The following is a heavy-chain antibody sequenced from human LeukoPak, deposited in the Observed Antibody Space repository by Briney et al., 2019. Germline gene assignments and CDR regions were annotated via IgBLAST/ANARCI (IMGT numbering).Heavy chain of an antibody. CDR2: IYHSGST. V-gene: IGHV4-38-2*02. CDR1: GYSISSGYY. Sequence: SETLSLTCTVSGYSISSGYYWGWILQLPGQGLEWIGSIYHSGSTYYNPSLKSRVTISVDTSKNQFSLKLSSVTAADTAVYYCARVLEGVGISWFDPRGQGTLVTVSS. J-gene: IGHJ5*02. D-gene: IGHD6-13*01. CDR3: ARVLEGVGISWFDP.